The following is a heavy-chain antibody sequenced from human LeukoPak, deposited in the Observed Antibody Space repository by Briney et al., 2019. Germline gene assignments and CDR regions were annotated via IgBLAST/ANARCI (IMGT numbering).Heavy chain of an antibody. V-gene: IGHV4-4*02. D-gene: IGHD3-9*01. CDR3: AREPILGLLKIDP. CDR2: IYHSGST. Sequence: SETLSLTCAVSGGSISSSNWWSWVRQPPGKGLEWIGEIYHSGSTNYNPSLKSRVTISVDKSKNQFSLKLSSVTAADTAVYYCAREPILGLLKIDPWGQGTLVTVSS. CDR1: GGSISSSNW. J-gene: IGHJ5*02.